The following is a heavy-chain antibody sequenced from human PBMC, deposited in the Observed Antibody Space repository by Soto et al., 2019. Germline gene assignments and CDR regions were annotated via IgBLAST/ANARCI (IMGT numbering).Heavy chain of an antibody. Sequence: QVQLVQSGAEVKEPGASLKVSCKASGYTFTRYPMHWVRQAPGQRLEWMGWINPGNANTQYSQKFQGRVTITRDTPASTAYMELSGLRSEDTAVYYCAARAGEAAAGPFGYWGQGTLVTVSS. CDR3: AARAGEAAAGPFGY. CDR2: INPGNANT. J-gene: IGHJ4*02. V-gene: IGHV1-3*01. D-gene: IGHD6-13*01. CDR1: GYTFTRYP.